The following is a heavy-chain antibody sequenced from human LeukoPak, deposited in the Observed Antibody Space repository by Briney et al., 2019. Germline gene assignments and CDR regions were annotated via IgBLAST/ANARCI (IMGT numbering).Heavy chain of an antibody. J-gene: IGHJ4*02. Sequence: PGGSLRLSCAASGFTFSSYAMSWVRQAPGKGLEWLSAISGSGGSTYYADSVKGRFTISRDNSKNTLYLRMNSLRAEDTAVYYCAKLGELRFFRAYYFDYWGQGTLVTVSS. V-gene: IGHV3-23*01. CDR1: GFTFSSYA. D-gene: IGHD3-3*01. CDR3: AKLGELRFFRAYYFDY. CDR2: ISGSGGST.